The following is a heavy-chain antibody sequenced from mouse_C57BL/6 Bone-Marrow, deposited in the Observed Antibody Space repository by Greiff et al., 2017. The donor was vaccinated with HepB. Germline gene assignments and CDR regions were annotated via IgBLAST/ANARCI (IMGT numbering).Heavy chain of an antibody. J-gene: IGHJ3*01. Sequence: VQLQQSGPELVKPGASVKLSCKASGYTFTSYDINWVKQRPGQGLEWIGWIYPRDGSTKYNGKFKGKATLTVDTSSSTAYMELHSLTSEDSAVYFCARGGVFITTVVATPYWGQGTLVTVSA. V-gene: IGHV1-85*01. CDR2: IYPRDGST. D-gene: IGHD1-1*01. CDR3: ARGGVFITTVVATPY. CDR1: GYTFTSYD.